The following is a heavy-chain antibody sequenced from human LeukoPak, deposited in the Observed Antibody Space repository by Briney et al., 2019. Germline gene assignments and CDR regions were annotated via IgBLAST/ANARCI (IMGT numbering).Heavy chain of an antibody. V-gene: IGHV4-61*01. D-gene: IGHD3-22*01. CDR3: ARESPDYYDSSGYYLFYYFDY. CDR2: IYYSGST. CDR1: SGSVSSGSYY. J-gene: IGHJ4*02. Sequence: PSETLSLTCTVSSGSVSSGSYYWSWIRQPPGKGLEWIGYIYYSGSTNYNPSPKSRVTISVDTSKNQFSLKLSSVTAADTAVYYCARESPDYYDSSGYYLFYYFDYWGQGTLVTVSS.